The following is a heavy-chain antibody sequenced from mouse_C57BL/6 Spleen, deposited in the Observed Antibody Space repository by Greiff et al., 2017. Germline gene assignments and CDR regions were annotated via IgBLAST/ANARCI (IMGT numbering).Heavy chain of an antibody. V-gene: IGHV1-64*01. CDR3: APLAFAY. J-gene: IGHJ3*01. CDR1: GYTFTSYW. D-gene: IGHD4-1*01. CDR2: IHPNRGSN. Sequence: QVQLLQPGAELVKPGASVKLSCKASGYTFTSYWMHWVKQRPGQGLEGNGMIHPNRGSNNYNEKFKSKVTLTVDKSSSTAYMQLSSLTSEDSAVYYCAPLAFAYWGQGTLVTVSA.